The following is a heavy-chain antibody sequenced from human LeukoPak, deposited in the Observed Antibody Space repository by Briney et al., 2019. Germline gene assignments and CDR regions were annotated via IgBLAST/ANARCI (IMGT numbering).Heavy chain of an antibody. Sequence: PGRSLRLSCAASGFTFSSYAMHWVRQAPGKGLEWVAVIWYDGTNKYYANSVKGRFTISRDNSKNTLYLQMNSLRAEDTAVYYCARDLDSSGYYPDYWGQGTLVTVSS. J-gene: IGHJ4*02. D-gene: IGHD3-22*01. V-gene: IGHV3-33*01. CDR3: ARDLDSSGYYPDY. CDR2: IWYDGTNK. CDR1: GFTFSSYA.